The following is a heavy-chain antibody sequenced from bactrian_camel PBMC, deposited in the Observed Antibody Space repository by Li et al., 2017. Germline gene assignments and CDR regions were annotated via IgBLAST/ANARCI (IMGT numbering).Heavy chain of an antibody. CDR3: AARSPWFRTCNPDVRDFPF. CDR2: HYTGTATT. J-gene: IGHJ4*01. CDR1: LSIYSSYC. D-gene: IGHD1*01. V-gene: IGHV3S1*01. Sequence: HVQLVESGGGSVQAGAPLRLSCEISLSIYSSYCMGGFRQAPGKEREAVAAHYTGTATTYVADSVKGRFTISVGNAKKTLYLQMNGLKPEDTAMYYCAARSPWFRTCNPDVRDFPFWGQGTQVTVS.